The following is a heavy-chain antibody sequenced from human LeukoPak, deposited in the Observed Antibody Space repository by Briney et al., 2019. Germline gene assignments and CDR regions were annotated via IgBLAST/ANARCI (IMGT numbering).Heavy chain of an antibody. CDR3: AKDLPGGDYVSGAFDI. Sequence: GGSLRLSCATSGFTFSTSDMNWVRQTPGKGLEWVSSISSGSRYIYYADSVKGRFTSSRDNAGNSLFLQMNSLRAEDTAVYYCAKDLPGGDYVSGAFDIWGQGTMVTVSS. CDR2: ISSGSRYI. V-gene: IGHV3-21*04. D-gene: IGHD4-17*01. CDR1: GFTFSTSD. J-gene: IGHJ3*02.